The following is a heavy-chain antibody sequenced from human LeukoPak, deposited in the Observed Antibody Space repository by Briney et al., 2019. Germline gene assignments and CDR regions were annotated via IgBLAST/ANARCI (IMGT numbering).Heavy chain of an antibody. D-gene: IGHD3-22*01. CDR1: GYTFTGYY. J-gene: IGHJ3*02. Sequence: ASVKVSCKASGYTFTGYYMHWVRQAPGQGLEWMGWINPNSGGTNYAQKFQGRVTMTRDTSISTAYMELSRLRSDDTAVYYCAGDQGLLQTDAFDIWSQGTMVTVSS. V-gene: IGHV1-2*02. CDR2: INPNSGGT. CDR3: AGDQGLLQTDAFDI.